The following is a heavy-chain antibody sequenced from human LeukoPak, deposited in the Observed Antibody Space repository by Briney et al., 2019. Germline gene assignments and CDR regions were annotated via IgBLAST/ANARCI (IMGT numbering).Heavy chain of an antibody. D-gene: IGHD1-26*01. CDR3: VSQEGAPR. CDR1: GFTFSDYW. V-gene: IGHV3-7*01. CDR2: IKEDGSEK. J-gene: IGHJ4*02. Sequence: GGSLRLSCEASGFTFSDYWMSWVRQTPGKGLEWVANIKEDGSEKDYVDSVKGPFTISRDNANKSVFLQMNNLRAEDTAVYYCVSQEGAPRWGQGTLVIVSS.